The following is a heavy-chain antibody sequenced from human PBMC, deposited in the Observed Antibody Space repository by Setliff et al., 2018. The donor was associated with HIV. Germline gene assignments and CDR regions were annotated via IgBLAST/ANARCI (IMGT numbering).Heavy chain of an antibody. J-gene: IGHJ4*02. D-gene: IGHD3-10*01. V-gene: IGHV4-38-2*01. CDR2: MYYRGTT. CDR1: GYSISSGHY. Sequence: SETLSLTCAVSGYSISSGHYWGWIRQPPGKGLEWIGTMYYRGTTYNNPSLKSRVTFSADTSKNQFSLNLNSVTATDTAVYYCARQGLTMNRGVPAPILYYFDYWGPGILVTVSS. CDR3: ARQGLTMNRGVPAPILYYFDY.